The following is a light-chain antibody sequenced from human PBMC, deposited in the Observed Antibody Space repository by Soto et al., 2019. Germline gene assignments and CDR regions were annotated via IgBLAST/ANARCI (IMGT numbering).Light chain of an antibody. V-gene: IGKV4-1*01. Sequence: VGSTNIPESLAVSLGERATINCKSSQSVLYSSNNKNYLAWYQQKPGQPPKLLIYWASTRESGVPDRFSGSGSGTDFTLTISSLQAEDVAVYYCQLYYSLLITFGQLRLLDIK. CDR3: QLYYSLLIT. CDR2: WAS. CDR1: QSVLYSSNNKNY. J-gene: IGKJ5*01.